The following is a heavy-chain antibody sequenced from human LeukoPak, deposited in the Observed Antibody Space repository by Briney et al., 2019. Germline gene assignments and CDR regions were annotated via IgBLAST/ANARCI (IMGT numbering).Heavy chain of an antibody. D-gene: IGHD3-16*02. V-gene: IGHV4/OR15-8*01. CDR3: ARSHDHLWGNYPDY. CDR1: GGSIDSTNW. CDR2: IHHDGRI. Sequence: ASETLSLTCDVSGGSIDSTNWWNWVRQPLGKGLEWIGEIHHDGRINYNPSLKSRVTLSVDKSKNQLSLRLNSVTAADTAMYYCARSHDHLWGNYPDYWGQGTLVTVSS. J-gene: IGHJ4*02.